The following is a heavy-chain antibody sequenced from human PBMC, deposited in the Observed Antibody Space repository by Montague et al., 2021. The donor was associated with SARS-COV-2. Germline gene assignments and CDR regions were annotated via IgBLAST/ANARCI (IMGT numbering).Heavy chain of an antibody. CDR3: ARLLRSCSNGVCRTYYYYAMDV. J-gene: IGHJ6*01. D-gene: IGHD2-8*01. Sequence: SQTLSLTCTVSGGSISGYYWSWIRQSPGKGLEWIGYIYYSGSTKYNPFLESRVTVSVDRSNNQVSLKLSSVTPADTAVYYCARLLRSCSNGVCRTYYYYAMDVGGQGTTVTVSS. CDR1: GGSISGYY. CDR2: IYYSGST. V-gene: IGHV4-59*01.